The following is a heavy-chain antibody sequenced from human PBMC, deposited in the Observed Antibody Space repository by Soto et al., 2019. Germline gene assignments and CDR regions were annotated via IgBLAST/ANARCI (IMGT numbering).Heavy chain of an antibody. CDR1: GGSISSSSYY. V-gene: IGHV4-39*02. Sequence: PSETLSLTCPVSGGSISSSSYYWGWIRQPPGKGLEWIGSIYYSGNTYYTPSLKSRVTISVDTSKNQFSLKLSSVTAADTAVYYCAREGGRYCTGGSCQVDYWGQGTLVTVSS. D-gene: IGHD2-15*01. CDR2: IYYSGNT. CDR3: AREGGRYCTGGSCQVDY. J-gene: IGHJ4*02.